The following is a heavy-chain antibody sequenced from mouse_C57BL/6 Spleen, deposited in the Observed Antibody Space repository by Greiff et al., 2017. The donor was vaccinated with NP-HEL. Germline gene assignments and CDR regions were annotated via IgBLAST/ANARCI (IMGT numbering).Heavy chain of an antibody. CDR3: AKRNSNYPYYYAMDY. J-gene: IGHJ4*01. Sequence: VKVVESGPGLVAPSQSLSITCTVSGFSLTSYGVDWVRQPPGKGLEWLGVIWGGGSTNYNSALMSRLSISKDNSKSQVFLKMNSLQTDDTAMYYCAKRNSNYPYYYAMDYWGQGTSVTVSS. D-gene: IGHD2-5*01. V-gene: IGHV2-9*01. CDR2: IWGGGST. CDR1: GFSLTSYG.